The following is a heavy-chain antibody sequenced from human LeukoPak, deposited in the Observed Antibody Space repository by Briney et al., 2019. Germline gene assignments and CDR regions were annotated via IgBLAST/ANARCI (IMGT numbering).Heavy chain of an antibody. Sequence: ASVKVSCKASGYTFTNYGFSWVRQAPGQGLEWMGWISTYSGNTNYAQQLQGRVTMTSDTSTSTVYMELGSLRSDDTAVYYCARGYCRSTSCHEPPLYGMDVWGQGTTVTVS. V-gene: IGHV1-18*04. CDR1: GYTFTNYG. CDR3: ARGYCRSTSCHEPPLYGMDV. J-gene: IGHJ6*02. CDR2: ISTYSGNT. D-gene: IGHD2-2*01.